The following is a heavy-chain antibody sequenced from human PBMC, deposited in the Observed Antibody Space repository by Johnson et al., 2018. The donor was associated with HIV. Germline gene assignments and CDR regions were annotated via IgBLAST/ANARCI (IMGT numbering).Heavy chain of an antibody. CDR1: GFTFSSYA. Sequence: QVQLVESGGGLIQPGRSLRLSCAASGFTFSSYAMHWVRQAPGKGLEWVAVISYDGSTNYYADAVKVRFPISRDNSKNPLYLQMNRLRADATAVYYCAREGRRDDFDIWGQGTMVTVSS. J-gene: IGHJ3*02. CDR3: AREGRRDDFDI. CDR2: ISYDGSTN. V-gene: IGHV3-30*04.